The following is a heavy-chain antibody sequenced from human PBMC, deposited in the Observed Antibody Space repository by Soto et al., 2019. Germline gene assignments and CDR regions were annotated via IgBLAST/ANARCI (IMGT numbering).Heavy chain of an antibody. Sequence: GGSLRLSCAASGFSFTNFAMSWVRQAPGKGLEWVAGIGASGDITWYADSVKGRLSISRDNSKNTLYLKLNSLRFEDTAVYYCAKDDFTERGDDYLDYGGPVTLVTVS. CDR2: IGASGDIT. V-gene: IGHV3-23*01. J-gene: IGHJ4*02. CDR3: AKDDFTERGDDYLDY. D-gene: IGHD2-21*02. CDR1: GFSFTNFA.